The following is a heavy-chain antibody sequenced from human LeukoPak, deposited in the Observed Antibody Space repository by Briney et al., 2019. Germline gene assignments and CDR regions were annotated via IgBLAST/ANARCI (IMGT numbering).Heavy chain of an antibody. CDR2: IYHSGST. J-gene: IGHJ3*02. V-gene: IGHV4-38-2*02. CDR1: GYSTSSGSY. Sequence: SETLSLTCTDSGYSTSSGSYWGWIRQPPGKGLEWIGNIYHSGSTYYNPSLKSRVTISVDTSKNQFSLKLSSVTAADTAVHYCVRVHVNSGYYFGDAFDIWGQGTMVTVSS. D-gene: IGHD3-22*01. CDR3: VRVHVNSGYYFGDAFDI.